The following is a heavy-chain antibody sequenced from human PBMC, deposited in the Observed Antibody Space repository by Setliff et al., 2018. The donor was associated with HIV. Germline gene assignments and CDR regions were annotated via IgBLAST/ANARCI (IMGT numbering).Heavy chain of an antibody. J-gene: IGHJ6*02. CDR3: ARDLSPYGSGDPYYYYGMDV. V-gene: IGHV4-31*03. CDR1: GGSIGSSGNY. D-gene: IGHD3-10*01. CDR2: IYYTGST. Sequence: SETLSLTCTVSGGSIGSSGNYWTWIRQRPGKGLEWIGYIYYTGSTYYHPSLKSRVLISVDTSNNLFSLSLRSVTAADTAVYYCARDLSPYGSGDPYYYYGMDVWGQGTTVTVSS.